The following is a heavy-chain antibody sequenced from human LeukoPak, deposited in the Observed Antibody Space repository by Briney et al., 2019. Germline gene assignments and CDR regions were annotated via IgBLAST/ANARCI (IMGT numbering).Heavy chain of an antibody. Sequence: SETLSLTCTVSSGSISSYYWSWIRQPPGKGLEWIGYIYNSGSTNYNPSLKSRVTISVDTSKNQFSLKLSSVTAADTAVYYCTRENGRSYWYFDLWGRGTLATVSS. V-gene: IGHV4-59*01. CDR1: SGSISSYY. CDR3: TRENGRSYWYFDL. CDR2: IYNSGST. J-gene: IGHJ2*01.